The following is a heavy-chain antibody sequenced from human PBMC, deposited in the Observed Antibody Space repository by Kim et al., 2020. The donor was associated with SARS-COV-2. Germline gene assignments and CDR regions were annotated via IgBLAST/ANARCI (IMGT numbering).Heavy chain of an antibody. CDR2: IYYSGST. CDR1: GGSISSSSYY. CDR3: ARQPNFGIVVPAAIGVYWFDP. Sequence: SETLSLTCTVSGGSISSSSYYWGWIRQPPGKGLEWIGSIYYSGSTYYNPSLKSRVTISVDTSKNQFSLKLSSVTAADTAVYYCARQPNFGIVVPAAIGVYWFDPWGQGTLVTVSS. V-gene: IGHV4-39*01. J-gene: IGHJ5*02. D-gene: IGHD2-2*01.